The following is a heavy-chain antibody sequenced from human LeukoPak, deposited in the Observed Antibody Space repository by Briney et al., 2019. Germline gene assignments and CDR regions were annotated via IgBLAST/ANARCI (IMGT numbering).Heavy chain of an antibody. J-gene: IGHJ4*02. CDR2: ISSSGSTI. Sequence: PGGSLRLSCAASGFTFSSYEMNWVRQAPGKGLEWVSYISSSGSTIYYADSVKGRFTISRDNDKNSLYLQMNSLRAEDTAVYYCARDSGSYYFSRGVFDYWGQGTLVTVSS. CDR1: GFTFSSYE. V-gene: IGHV3-48*03. CDR3: ARDSGSYYFSRGVFDY. D-gene: IGHD1-26*01.